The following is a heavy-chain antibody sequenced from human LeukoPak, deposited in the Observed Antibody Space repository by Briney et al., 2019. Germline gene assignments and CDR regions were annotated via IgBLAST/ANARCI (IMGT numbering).Heavy chain of an antibody. Sequence: GESLKISCKGSGYTFFTYWIGWVRQMPGKGLEWMGIIYPGDSDTRYSPSFQGQVTISADKSIRTAYLQWSSLKASDTVIYYCARPSTTVDWYFDLWGRGTLVTVSS. CDR1: GYTFFTYW. J-gene: IGHJ2*01. D-gene: IGHD4-17*01. CDR3: ARPSTTVDWYFDL. CDR2: IYPGDSDT. V-gene: IGHV5-51*01.